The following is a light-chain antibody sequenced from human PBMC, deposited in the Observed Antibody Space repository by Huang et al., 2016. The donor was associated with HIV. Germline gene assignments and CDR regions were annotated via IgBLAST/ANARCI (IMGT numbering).Light chain of an antibody. CDR2: GAS. Sequence: EIVMTQSPATLSVSPGERATLSCRASQSINSHFAWYQQQPGQAPRLLLYGASTRATGVPARFSGGGAGTEYTLNSSNLQSEDVAVYYCQQYNSWPPITFGQGTQLEI. V-gene: IGKV3-15*01. CDR3: QQYNSWPPIT. J-gene: IGKJ5*01. CDR1: QSINSH.